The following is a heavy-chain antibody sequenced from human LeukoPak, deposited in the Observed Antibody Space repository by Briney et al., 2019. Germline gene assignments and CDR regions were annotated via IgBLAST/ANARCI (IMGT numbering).Heavy chain of an antibody. D-gene: IGHD3-22*01. CDR2: IRSDGSDT. V-gene: IGHV3-74*01. CDR3: AGTSEFYYDSSAYYFFHY. CDR1: GFTFSDTW. J-gene: IGHJ4*02. Sequence: PGGSLRLSCAASGFTFSDTWMHWVRQAPGEGLVWVSRIRSDGSDTRYAESVKGRFTISRDNAKTSLYLQMNSLRAEDTAMYYCAGTSEFYYDSSAYYFFHYWGQGILVTVSS.